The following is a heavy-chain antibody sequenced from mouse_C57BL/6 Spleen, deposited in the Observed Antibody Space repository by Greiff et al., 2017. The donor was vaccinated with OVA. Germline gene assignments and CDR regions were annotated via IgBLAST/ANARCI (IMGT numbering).Heavy chain of an antibody. J-gene: IGHJ1*03. CDR1: GYTFTSYT. V-gene: IGHV1-4*01. CDR3: ARRGSGDWYFDV. Sequence: QVQLQQSGAELVRPGASVKMSCKASGYTFTSYTMHWVKQRPGQGLEWIGYINPSSGYTKYNQKFKDKATLTADKSSSTAYMQLSSLTSEDSAVYCCARRGSGDWYFDVWGTGTTVTVSS. CDR2: INPSSGYT.